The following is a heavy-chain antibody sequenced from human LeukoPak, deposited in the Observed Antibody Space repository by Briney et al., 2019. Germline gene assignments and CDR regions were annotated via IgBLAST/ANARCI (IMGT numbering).Heavy chain of an antibody. CDR1: GYTFTSYG. V-gene: IGHV1-18*04. CDR2: ISAYNGNT. CDR3: ARDLRIAVAGRVFDY. D-gene: IGHD6-19*01. J-gene: IGHJ4*02. Sequence: GASVKVSCKASGYTFTSYGISWVRQAPGQGLEWMGWISAYNGNTNYAQKLQGRVTMTTDTSTSTAYMELRSLRSDDTAVYYCARDLRIAVAGRVFDYWGQGPLVTVSS.